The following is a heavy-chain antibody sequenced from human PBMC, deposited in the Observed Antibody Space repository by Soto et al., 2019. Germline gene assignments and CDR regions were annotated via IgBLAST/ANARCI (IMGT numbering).Heavy chain of an antibody. CDR2: ISAYNGDT. CDR1: GYTFTSYG. CDR3: ARVPSYSTLDY. V-gene: IGHV1-18*04. J-gene: IGHJ4*02. D-gene: IGHD2-21*01. Sequence: ASLKVSCKASGYTFTSYGVSWVRQAPGQGLEWMGWISAYNGDTKYSQKFQGRISLTTDTYTRTAYMELRSLRSDDTAVYYCARVPSYSTLDYWGQGTLVTVSS.